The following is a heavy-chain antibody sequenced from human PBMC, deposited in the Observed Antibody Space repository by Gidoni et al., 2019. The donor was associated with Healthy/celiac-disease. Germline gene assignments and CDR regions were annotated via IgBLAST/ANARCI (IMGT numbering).Heavy chain of an antibody. CDR3: AKGVAGFYYYGMDV. Sequence: EVQLLESGGGLVQPGGSLRLSCAASGFTFSSYAMSWVRQAPGKGVEWVSAISGSGGSTYYADSVKGRFTISRDNSKNTLYLQMNSLRAEDTAVYYCAKGVAGFYYYGMDVWGQGTTVTVSS. V-gene: IGHV3-23*01. CDR1: GFTFSSYA. J-gene: IGHJ6*02. CDR2: ISGSGGST. D-gene: IGHD6-19*01.